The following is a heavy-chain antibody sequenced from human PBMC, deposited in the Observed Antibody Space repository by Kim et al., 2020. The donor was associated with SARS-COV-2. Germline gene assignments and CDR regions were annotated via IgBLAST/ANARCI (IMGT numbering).Heavy chain of an antibody. CDR3: ARDDRGYCGGGSCYADRGHWIDS. CDR1: GYTFTSYG. Sequence: ASVKVSCKASGYTFTSYGISWVRQAPGQGLEWMGWISAYNGNTNYAQKLQGRVTMTTDTSTSTAYMELRSLRSDDTAVYYYARDDRGYCGGGSCYADRGHWIDSWGQGTLVTVSS. J-gene: IGHJ5*01. CDR2: ISAYNGNT. D-gene: IGHD2-15*01. V-gene: IGHV1-18*01.